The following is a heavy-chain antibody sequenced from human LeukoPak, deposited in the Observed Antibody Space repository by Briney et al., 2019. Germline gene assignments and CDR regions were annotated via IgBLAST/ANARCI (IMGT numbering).Heavy chain of an antibody. D-gene: IGHD2-15*01. CDR2: IIPILGIA. CDR3: ARGILGVEIIVVVVAAWSNYGMDV. Sequence: ASVKVSCKASGGTFSSYAISWVRQAPGQGLEWMGRIIPILGIANYAQKFQGRVTITADKSTSTAYMELSRLRSDDTAVYYCARGILGVEIIVVVVAAWSNYGMDVWGQGTTVTVSS. J-gene: IGHJ6*02. CDR1: GGTFSSYA. V-gene: IGHV1-69*04.